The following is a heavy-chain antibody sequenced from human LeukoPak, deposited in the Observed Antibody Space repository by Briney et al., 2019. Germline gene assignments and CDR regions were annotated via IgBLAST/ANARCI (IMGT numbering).Heavy chain of an antibody. CDR1: GYTFTGYY. CDR3: ARVYDSSGYYLPRLDY. J-gene: IGHJ4*02. D-gene: IGHD3-22*01. V-gene: IGHV1-2*02. Sequence: ASVKVSCKASGYTFTGYYMHWVRQAPGQGLEWMGWINPNSGGTNYAQKFQGRVTMTRDTSISTAYMELSRLRSDDTAVYYCARVYDSSGYYLPRLDYWGQGTLVTVSS. CDR2: INPNSGGT.